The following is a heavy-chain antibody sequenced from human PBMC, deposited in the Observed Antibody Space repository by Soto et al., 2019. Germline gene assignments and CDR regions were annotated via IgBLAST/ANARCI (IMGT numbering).Heavy chain of an antibody. CDR1: GGSFSGYY. J-gene: IGHJ5*02. CDR3: ARGRDRSGSYYNVNWFDP. CDR2: INNSGST. V-gene: IGHV4-34*01. Sequence: QVQLQQWGAGLLKPSETLSLTCAVYGGSFSGYYWSWIRQPPGKGLEWIGEINNSGSTNYNPSLTRRVTISVDTSKNQFSLKLSSVTAADTAVYYCARGRDRSGSYYNVNWFDPWGQGTLVTVSS. D-gene: IGHD3-10*01.